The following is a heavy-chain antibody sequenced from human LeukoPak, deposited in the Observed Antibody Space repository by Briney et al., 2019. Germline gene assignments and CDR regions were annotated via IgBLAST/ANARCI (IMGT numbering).Heavy chain of an antibody. V-gene: IGHV3-21*01. CDR3: ARDINYYDSSGYLGGHFDY. CDR1: GFTFSSYS. Sequence: GGSLRLSCAASGFTFSSYSMNWVRQAPGKGLEWVSSISSSSSYIYYADSVKGRFTISRDNAKNSLYLQMNSLRAEDTAVYYCARDINYYDSSGYLGGHFDYWGQGTLVTVSS. D-gene: IGHD3-22*01. J-gene: IGHJ4*02. CDR2: ISSSSSYI.